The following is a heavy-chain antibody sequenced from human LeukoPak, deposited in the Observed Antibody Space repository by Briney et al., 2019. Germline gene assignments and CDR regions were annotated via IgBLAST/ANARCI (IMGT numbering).Heavy chain of an antibody. CDR2: MYHSGST. D-gene: IGHD7-27*01. J-gene: IGHJ4*02. V-gene: IGHV4-38-2*02. Sequence: KPSETLSLTCSVSGYSISSAYYWGWIRQPPGKGLEWIGTMYHSGSTNCNPSLKSRVTISVDTSKNQFSLKLSSVTAADTAVYFCARGFRGDNFDYWGQGTLVTVSS. CDR3: ARGFRGDNFDY. CDR1: GYSISSAYY.